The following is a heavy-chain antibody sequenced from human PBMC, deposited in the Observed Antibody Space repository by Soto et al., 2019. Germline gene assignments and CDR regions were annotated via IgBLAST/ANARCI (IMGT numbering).Heavy chain of an antibody. Sequence: GGSLRLSCAASGFTFRSYAMHWVRQAPGKGLEWVAVISYDGSNKYYADSVKGRFTISRDNSKNTLYLQMNSLRAEDTAVYYCARGGYSSGWSEAGYYFDYWGQGTLVTSPQ. D-gene: IGHD6-19*01. CDR3: ARGGYSSGWSEAGYYFDY. V-gene: IGHV3-30-3*01. CDR1: GFTFRSYA. CDR2: ISYDGSNK. J-gene: IGHJ4*02.